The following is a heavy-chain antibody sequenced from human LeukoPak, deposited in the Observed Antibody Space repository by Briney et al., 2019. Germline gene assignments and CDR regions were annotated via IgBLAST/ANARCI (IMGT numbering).Heavy chain of an antibody. J-gene: IGHJ5*02. Sequence: GASVKVSCKASGYSSTNYGTSWVRQAPGQGLEWMGGIHIYRGNTNYAQKFQGRVTMTTDTSTSTVYMEVRGLRSDDTAMYYCARDVGITVADSFDPWGQGTLVTVSS. D-gene: IGHD6-13*01. V-gene: IGHV1-18*01. CDR3: ARDVGITVADSFDP. CDR1: GYSSTNYG. CDR2: IHIYRGNT.